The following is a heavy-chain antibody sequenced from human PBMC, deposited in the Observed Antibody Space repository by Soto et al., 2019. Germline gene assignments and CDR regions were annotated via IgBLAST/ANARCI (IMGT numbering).Heavy chain of an antibody. CDR2: ISGTSPST. CDR3: ARVFSGRVGATEGVAFDI. V-gene: IGHV3-23*01. Sequence: TGGSLRLSCAASGFTFSAYAMSWVRQAPGKGLEWVSAISGTSPSTYYADSVQGRFSISTDSSRKTLYLQMNSLRAEDTAVYYCARVFSGRVGATEGVAFDIWGQGTIVTVSS. CDR1: GFTFSAYA. D-gene: IGHD1-26*01. J-gene: IGHJ3*02.